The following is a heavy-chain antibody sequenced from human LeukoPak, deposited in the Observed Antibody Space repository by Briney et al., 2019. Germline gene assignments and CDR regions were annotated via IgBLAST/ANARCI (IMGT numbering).Heavy chain of an antibody. J-gene: IGHJ4*02. D-gene: IGHD5-12*01. CDR1: GGSISSYY. V-gene: IGHV4-59*01. CDR2: IYYSGST. Sequence: PSETLSLTCTVSGGSISSYYWXXXXQPPGKGXEWIGYIYYSGSTNYXPSLKSRVTLSXDTSKNQFSLKLRSVTAADTAVYYCAGRRSLVEATTYWGQGTLVTVSS. CDR3: AGRRSLVEATTY.